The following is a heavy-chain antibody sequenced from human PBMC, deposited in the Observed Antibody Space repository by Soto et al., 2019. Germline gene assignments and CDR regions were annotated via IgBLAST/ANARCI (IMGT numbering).Heavy chain of an antibody. D-gene: IGHD1-1*01. CDR2: IYHSGST. Sequence: QLQLQESGSGLVKPSQTLSLTCAVSGGSISSGGYSWSWIRQPPGKGLEWIGYIYHSGSTYYNPSPKSRVTISVDTSKDQFSLTPSSVTAADTAVYYCARVALDFNYFDYWGQGTLVTVSS. V-gene: IGHV4-30-2*01. J-gene: IGHJ4*02. CDR3: ARVALDFNYFDY. CDR1: GGSISSGGYS.